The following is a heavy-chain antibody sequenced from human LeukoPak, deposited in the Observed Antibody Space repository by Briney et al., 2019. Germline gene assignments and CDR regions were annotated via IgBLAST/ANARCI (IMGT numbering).Heavy chain of an antibody. D-gene: IGHD1-26*01. J-gene: IGHJ4*02. CDR2: INWNGDST. CDR3: AKSYSGSYGGYFDY. V-gene: IGHV3-20*04. Sequence: GGSLRLSCAASGFTFDDYGMSWVRQVPGKGLEWVSGINWNGDSTDYADSVKGRFTISRDNAKNSLYLQMNSLRAEDTAVYYCAKSYSGSYGGYFDYWGQGTLVTVSS. CDR1: GFTFDDYG.